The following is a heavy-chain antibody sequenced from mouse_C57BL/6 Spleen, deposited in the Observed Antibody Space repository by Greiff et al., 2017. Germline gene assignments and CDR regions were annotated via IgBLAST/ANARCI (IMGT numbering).Heavy chain of an antibody. CDR3: ALYYYGSREFAY. J-gene: IGHJ3*01. CDR2: INPNNGGT. V-gene: IGHV1-18*01. Sequence: EVQLQQAGPELVKPGASVKIPCKASGYPFTDHNMDWGKQSHRKSLEWIGDINPNNGGTIYNQKFKGKAPLTVDKSSSTAYMELLSLTSEDTAVYYCALYYYGSREFAYWGQGTLVTVSA. CDR1: GYPFTDHN. D-gene: IGHD1-1*01.